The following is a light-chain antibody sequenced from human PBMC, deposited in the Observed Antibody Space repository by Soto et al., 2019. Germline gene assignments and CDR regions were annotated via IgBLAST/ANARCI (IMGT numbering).Light chain of an antibody. Sequence: EIVLTQSPGTLSLSPGERATLSCRASQSVSSSSLAWYQQKPGQAPRLLIYGASSRATGIPDRFSGSGSGTDFTLTISRLEPEDCAVYYCQQYGSSPPTFGQGTRLEIK. CDR1: QSVSSSS. CDR3: QQYGSSPPT. CDR2: GAS. V-gene: IGKV3-20*01. J-gene: IGKJ5*01.